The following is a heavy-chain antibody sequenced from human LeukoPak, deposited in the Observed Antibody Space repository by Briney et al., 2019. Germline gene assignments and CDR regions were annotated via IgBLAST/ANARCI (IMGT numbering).Heavy chain of an antibody. CDR1: GFTFSNYD. CDR2: FGTTGDT. Sequence: GGSLRLSCAACGFTFSNYDMHWVRHATGKGLVWVSYFGTTGDTYYPGSVKGQFTISRENVRNSLYLKMNSLRPEDTAVYYCATSVGATLFYYYYMDVWGKGTTVIVSS. D-gene: IGHD1-26*01. V-gene: IGHV3-13*03. J-gene: IGHJ6*03. CDR3: ATSVGATLFYYYYMDV.